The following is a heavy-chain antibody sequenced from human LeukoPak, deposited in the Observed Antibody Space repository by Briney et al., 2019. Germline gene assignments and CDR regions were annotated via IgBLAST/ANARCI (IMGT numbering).Heavy chain of an antibody. J-gene: IGHJ4*02. CDR3: ARVPRRPRPYTAMVTTLSAYFDY. Sequence: PSETLSLTCTVSGGSISSYNWGWIRQPAGKGLEWIGRIYTRGSTNYNPSLKSRVSMSVDTSKNQFSLKLSSVTAADTAVYYCARVPRRPRPYTAMVTTLSAYFDYWGQGTLVTVSS. CDR1: GGSISSYN. V-gene: IGHV4-4*07. CDR2: IYTRGST. D-gene: IGHD5-18*01.